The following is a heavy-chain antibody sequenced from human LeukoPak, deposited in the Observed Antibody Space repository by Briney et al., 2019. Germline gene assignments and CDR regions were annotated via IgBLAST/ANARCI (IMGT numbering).Heavy chain of an antibody. Sequence: SETLSLTCAVYGGSFSGYYWSWIRQPPGKGLEWIGGINHSGSTNYNPSLKSRVTISVDTSKNQFSLKLSSVTAADTAVYYCARGGSLWFGDIPHDYWGQGTLVTVSS. CDR2: INHSGST. V-gene: IGHV4-34*01. D-gene: IGHD3-10*01. CDR1: GGSFSGYY. J-gene: IGHJ4*02. CDR3: ARGGSLWFGDIPHDY.